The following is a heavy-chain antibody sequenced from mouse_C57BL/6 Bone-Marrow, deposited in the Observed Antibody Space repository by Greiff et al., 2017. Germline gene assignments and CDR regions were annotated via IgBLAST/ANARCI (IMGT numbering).Heavy chain of an antibody. V-gene: IGHV5-6*01. Sequence: EVMLVESGGDLVKPGGSLKLSCAASGFTFSSYGMSWVRQTPDKRLEWVATISIGGSYTYYPDSVKGRFTISRDNAKNTLYLQMSSLKSEDTAMYYCARPESYGYAMDYWGQGTSVTVSS. CDR3: ARPESYGYAMDY. D-gene: IGHD6-1*02. J-gene: IGHJ4*01. CDR1: GFTFSSYG. CDR2: ISIGGSYT.